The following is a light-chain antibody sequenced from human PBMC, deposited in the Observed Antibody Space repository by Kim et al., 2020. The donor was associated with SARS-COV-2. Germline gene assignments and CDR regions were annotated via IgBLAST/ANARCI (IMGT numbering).Light chain of an antibody. Sequence: AIPMIQSPSSLSASVGDRVTITCRTSQGIRNDLGWYQQKPGRAPKLLIYAASNLQSGVPSRFSGSGSGTDFTLTITSLQPEDVATYYCLQDYNYSWTFGQGTKVDIK. CDR1: QGIRND. J-gene: IGKJ1*01. CDR2: AAS. V-gene: IGKV1-6*01. CDR3: LQDYNYSWT.